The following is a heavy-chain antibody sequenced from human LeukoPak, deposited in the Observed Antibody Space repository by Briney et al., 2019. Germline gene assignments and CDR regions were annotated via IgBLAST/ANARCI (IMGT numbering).Heavy chain of an antibody. CDR3: ARDRSRDSSSDL. V-gene: IGHV3-66*01. CDR2: IYSGGST. Sequence: GGSLRLSCAASGFTFRSYSMNWVRQAPGKGLEWVSVIYSGGSTYYADSVKGRFTISRDNSKNTLYLQMNSLRAEDTAVCYCARDRSRDSSSDLWGQGTLVTVSS. D-gene: IGHD6-6*01. J-gene: IGHJ4*02. CDR1: GFTFRSYS.